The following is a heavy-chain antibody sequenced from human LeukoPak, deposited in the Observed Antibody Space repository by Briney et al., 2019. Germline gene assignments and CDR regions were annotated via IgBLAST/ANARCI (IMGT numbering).Heavy chain of an antibody. J-gene: IGHJ6*03. D-gene: IGHD1-14*01. Sequence: SETLSLTCTVSGGSISSYYWTWIRQPPGKGLEWIGYIYYSGSTNYNPFLKSRVTISVDTSKNQFSLNLSSVTAADTAVYYCARVRGITYMDVWGKGTTVTISS. CDR3: ARVRGITYMDV. V-gene: IGHV4-59*01. CDR1: GGSISSYY. CDR2: IYYSGST.